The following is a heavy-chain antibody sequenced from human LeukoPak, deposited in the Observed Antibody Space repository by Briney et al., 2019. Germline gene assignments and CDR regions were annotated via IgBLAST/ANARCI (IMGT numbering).Heavy chain of an antibody. Sequence: PSETLSLTCAVYGGFLSGYYWSCIRQHPGKGLEWIGEINHSGSTNYNPSLKSRVTISVDTSKNQFSLKLSSVTDADTAVYYCASGYNSNYAFDIWGQGTMVTVSS. CDR3: ASGYNSNYAFDI. CDR2: INHSGST. D-gene: IGHD3-22*01. J-gene: IGHJ3*02. V-gene: IGHV4-34*01. CDR1: GGFLSGYY.